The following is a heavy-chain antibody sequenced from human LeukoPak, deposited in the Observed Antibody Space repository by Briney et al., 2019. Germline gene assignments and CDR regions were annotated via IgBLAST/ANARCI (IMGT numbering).Heavy chain of an antibody. CDR2: ISGRADRA. CDR1: GFTFSSYA. D-gene: IGHD3-10*01. CDR3: AKRYYGSGNYDPLFEY. Sequence: GGSLRLSCAASGFTFSSYAMSWVRQAPGKGPEWVSAISGRADRAYYADSVKGRFTISRDNSKNTLYLQMNSLRAEDTAVYYCAKRYYGSGNYDPLFEYWGQGTLVTVSS. J-gene: IGHJ4*02. V-gene: IGHV3-23*01.